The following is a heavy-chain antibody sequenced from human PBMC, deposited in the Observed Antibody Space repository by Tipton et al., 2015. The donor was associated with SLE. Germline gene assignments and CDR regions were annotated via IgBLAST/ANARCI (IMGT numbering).Heavy chain of an antibody. J-gene: IGHJ2*01. D-gene: IGHD3-16*01. CDR3: AREDVGPPWYFER. Sequence: TLSLTCTVSGGSISSYYWNWIRQPPGKGLEWIWHIYYSGSTNYNPSLKSRVTISVDTSKNQFSLKLSAVTAADTAVYYCAREDVGPPWYFERWGRGILVTVSS. CDR2: IYYSGST. V-gene: IGHV4-59*01. CDR1: GGSISSYY.